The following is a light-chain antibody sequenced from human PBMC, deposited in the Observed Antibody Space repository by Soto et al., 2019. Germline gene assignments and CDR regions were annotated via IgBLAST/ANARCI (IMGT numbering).Light chain of an antibody. CDR1: QTPLHNNGFFY. CDR3: MQALQTPPWT. J-gene: IGKJ1*01. Sequence: EIVMTQSPLSLSVTPGEPASISCRSSQTPLHNNGFFYLDWYLQKPGQPPQLLINLGSNRASGVPDRFSGSGSGTDFTLKISRVEAEDVGVYFCMQALQTPPWTFGQGTKVEIK. V-gene: IGKV2-28*01. CDR2: LGS.